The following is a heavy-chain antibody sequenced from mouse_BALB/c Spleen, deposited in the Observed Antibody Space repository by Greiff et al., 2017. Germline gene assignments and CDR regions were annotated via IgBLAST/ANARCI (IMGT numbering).Heavy chain of an antibody. CDR1: GDSITSGY. J-gene: IGHJ1*01. CDR2: ISYSGST. D-gene: IGHD1-1*02. V-gene: IGHV3-8*02. Sequence: EVKLQESGPSLVKPSQTLSLTCSVTGDSITSGYWNWIRKFPGNKLEYMGYISYSGSTYYNPSLKSRISITRDTSKNQYYLQLNSVTTEDTATYYCARYMGGDWYFDVWGAGTTVTVSS. CDR3: ARYMGGDWYFDV.